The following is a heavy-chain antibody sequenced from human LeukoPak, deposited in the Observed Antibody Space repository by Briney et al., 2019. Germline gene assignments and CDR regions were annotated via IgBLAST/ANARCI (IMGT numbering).Heavy chain of an antibody. CDR1: GFTVSNNY. D-gene: IGHD4/OR15-4a*01. CDR2: IYSGGDT. V-gene: IGHV3-66*01. J-gene: IGHJ5*02. Sequence: PGGSLRLSCAASGFTVSNNYMNWVRQAPGKGLEWVSLIYSGGDTHYADSVKGRFTISRDSSTNTLYLQMNSLRAENTAVYYCARDPPAVRTNTYAWGQGTLVTVSS. CDR3: ARDPPAVRTNTYA.